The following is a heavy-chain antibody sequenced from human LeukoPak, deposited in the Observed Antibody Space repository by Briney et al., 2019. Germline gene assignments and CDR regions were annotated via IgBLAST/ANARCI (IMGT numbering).Heavy chain of an antibody. CDR2: ISGSGGNT. J-gene: IGHJ4*02. CDR3: AKDLGSGWYDPGYYFDY. Sequence: GGSLRLSCAASGFTFSSYAMSWVRQAPGKGLEWVSAISGSGGNTYYADSVKGRFTISRDNSKNTLYLQMNSLRAEDTAVYYCAKDLGSGWYDPGYYFDYWGQGTLVTVSS. CDR1: GFTFSSYA. D-gene: IGHD6-19*01. V-gene: IGHV3-23*01.